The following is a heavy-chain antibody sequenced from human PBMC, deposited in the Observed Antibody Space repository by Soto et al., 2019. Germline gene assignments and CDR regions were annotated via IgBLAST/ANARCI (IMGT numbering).Heavy chain of an antibody. Sequence: GGSLRLSCAASGFTFSSYAMSWVRQAPGKGLEWVSTISGGAVSTYYADSVKGRFTISRDNSKNTLYLQMSSLTAEDTAVYFCMKAHESGDFLGMSVWGPGTTVTVSS. CDR3: MKAHESGDFLGMSV. J-gene: IGHJ6*02. CDR2: ISGGAVST. V-gene: IGHV3-23*01. CDR1: GFTFSSYA. D-gene: IGHD3-10*01.